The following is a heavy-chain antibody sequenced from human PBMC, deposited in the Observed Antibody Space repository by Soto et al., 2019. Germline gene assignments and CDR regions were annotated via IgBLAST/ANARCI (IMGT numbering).Heavy chain of an antibody. CDR3: AAGYTTGPDAFDI. J-gene: IGHJ3*02. V-gene: IGHV5-51*01. CDR2: IFPGDSDT. Sequence: ESLKISCKGSGYNFANYWIGWVRQMPGKGLEWMGMIFPGDSDTKNSPSLQGQITMSVDKSDSSAYLQWRSLKASDTAMYYCAAGYTTGPDAFDIWGQGTMVTVSS. D-gene: IGHD6-13*01. CDR1: GYNFANYW.